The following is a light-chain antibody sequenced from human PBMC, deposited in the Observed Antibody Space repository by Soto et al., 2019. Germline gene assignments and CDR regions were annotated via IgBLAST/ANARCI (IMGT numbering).Light chain of an antibody. CDR2: KAS. V-gene: IGKV1-5*03. CDR3: QPYNSYSRT. Sequence: DSQMTQVPSTLAASVGDRVTITCRASQKIESWVAWYQHKPGKAPKLLILKASTLETGVPSRFSGSGSETEFTLTISSLQPDDSATYYCQPYNSYSRTFGQGAKVDIK. CDR1: QKIESW. J-gene: IGKJ1*01.